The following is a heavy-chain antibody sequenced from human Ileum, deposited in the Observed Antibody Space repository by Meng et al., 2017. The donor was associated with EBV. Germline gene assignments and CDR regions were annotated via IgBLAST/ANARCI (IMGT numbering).Heavy chain of an antibody. J-gene: IGHJ5*01. CDR2: IYGQGDK. V-gene: IGHV2-5*01. CDR3: ALRPRQLLRGWFDS. D-gene: IGHD6-13*01. CDR1: GFSLSTSGVG. Sequence: QLTMTEPAPTVVKPTQTLTLTCTFSGFSLSTSGVGVGWIRQPPGKALEWLAMIYGQGDKHYSPSLTSRLTITKDTSKNQVVLTMTNMDSVDTATYYCALRPRQLLRGWFDSWGQGALVTVSS.